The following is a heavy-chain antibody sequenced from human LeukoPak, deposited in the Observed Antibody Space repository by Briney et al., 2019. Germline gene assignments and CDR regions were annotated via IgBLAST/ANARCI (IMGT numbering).Heavy chain of an antibody. CDR3: ASFRRGAGLEY. J-gene: IGHJ4*01. Sequence: SETLSLTCEVYGGSVSGYYWTCIRQAPGKGLEWIGEINHSGSTNYNPSLKSRDTISVDTSKKQFSLKLNSVSAANTPVYYCASFRRGAGLEYWGHRTLVTVSS. D-gene: IGHD3-16*01. CDR1: GGSVSGYY. V-gene: IGHV4-34*01. CDR2: INHSGST.